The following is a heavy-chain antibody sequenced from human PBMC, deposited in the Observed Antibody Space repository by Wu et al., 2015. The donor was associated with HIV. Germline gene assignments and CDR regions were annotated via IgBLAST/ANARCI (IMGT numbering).Heavy chain of an antibody. CDR2: INIYNGNT. CDR1: VHTFTSHG. D-gene: IGHD3-22*01. V-gene: IGHV1-18*01. CDR3: GGSAKIVYYYYFMDV. J-gene: IGHJ6*03. Sequence: QVHLVQSGPEVKKPGASVKVFCKASVHTFTSHGISWVRQAPGQGLEWLGWINIYNGNTNYAQNLQGRVTFTADKSTSTVYMELTSLRSEDTALYFCGGSAKIVYYYYFMDVWGRRDHGHRLF.